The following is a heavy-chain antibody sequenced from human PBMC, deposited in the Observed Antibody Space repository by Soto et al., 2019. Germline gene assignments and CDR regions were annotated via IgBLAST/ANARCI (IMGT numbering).Heavy chain of an antibody. CDR3: ARDLWVEPELYYYGMDV. Sequence: SETLSLTCTVSGGSIRNGDYYWGWIRQPPGKDLEWIGEIYHSGSTNYNPSLKSRVTLSVDTSKNHFSLRLTSVTAADTAVYYCARDLWVEPELYYYGMDVWGQGTTVTVSS. V-gene: IGHV4-30-4*01. CDR1: GGSIRNGDYY. CDR2: IYHSGST. D-gene: IGHD1-1*01. J-gene: IGHJ6*02.